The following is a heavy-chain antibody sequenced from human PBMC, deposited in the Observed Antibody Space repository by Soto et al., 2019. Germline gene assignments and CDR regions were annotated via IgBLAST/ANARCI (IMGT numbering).Heavy chain of an antibody. CDR3: ARGPRGLYHHDY. Sequence: GGSLRLSCAASGVTVSGDLMHWVRQAAGKGLVWVSRINMDGSSTNYADSVKGRFTISRDNAKNTLYLQMNSLRVDDTAVFYCARGPRGLYHHDYWGQGALVTVSS. J-gene: IGHJ4*02. V-gene: IGHV3-74*01. D-gene: IGHD2-2*01. CDR1: GVTVSGDL. CDR2: INMDGSST.